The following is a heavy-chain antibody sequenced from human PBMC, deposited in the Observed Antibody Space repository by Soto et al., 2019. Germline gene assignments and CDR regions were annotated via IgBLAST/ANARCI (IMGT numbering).Heavy chain of an antibody. V-gene: IGHV3-53*01. CDR2: IYSGGST. CDR3: ARNADSSGYSPDYFDY. CDR1: GFTVSSNY. D-gene: IGHD3-22*01. J-gene: IGHJ4*02. Sequence: GGSLRLSCAASGFTVSSNYMSWVRQAPGKGLEWVSVIYSGGSTYYADSVKGRFTISRDNAKNSLYLQMNSLRAEDTAVYYCARNADSSGYSPDYFDYWGQGTQVTVSS.